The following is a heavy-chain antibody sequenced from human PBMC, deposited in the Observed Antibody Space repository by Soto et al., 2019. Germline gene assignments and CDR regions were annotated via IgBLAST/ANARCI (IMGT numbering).Heavy chain of an antibody. CDR2: TYYRSKWYN. Sequence: PSQTLSLTCAISGDSVSSNSAAWNWIRQSPSRGLEWLGRTYYRSKWYNDYAVSVKSRITINPDTSKNQFSLQLNSVTPEDTAVYYCAREDSSGYYYEPYYYYGMDVWGQGTTVTVSS. CDR1: GDSVSSNSAA. J-gene: IGHJ6*02. D-gene: IGHD3-22*01. V-gene: IGHV6-1*01. CDR3: AREDSSGYYYEPYYYYGMDV.